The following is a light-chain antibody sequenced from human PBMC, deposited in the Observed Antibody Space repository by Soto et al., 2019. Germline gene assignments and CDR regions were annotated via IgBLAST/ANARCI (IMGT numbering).Light chain of an antibody. CDR3: QHYNTYSRT. J-gene: IGKJ1*01. Sequence: DIQMTQSPYTLSASVGDRVTITCRSSQRFGSWLALYQQKPGKALMLLIYKASTLETGAPSRFAGSGSGTGFTLTITRLQPDDFATYYCQHYNTYSRTFGQGTKVDI. CDR2: KAS. V-gene: IGKV1-5*03. CDR1: QRFGSW.